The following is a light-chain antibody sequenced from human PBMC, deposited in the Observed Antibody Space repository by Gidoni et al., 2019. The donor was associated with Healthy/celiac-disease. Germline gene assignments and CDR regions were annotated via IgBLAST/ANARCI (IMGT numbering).Light chain of an antibody. CDR3: GTWDSSLSAVV. J-gene: IGLJ2*01. V-gene: IGLV1-51*01. CDR1: SSNIGNNY. CDR2: YNN. Sequence: QSVLTQPHSVSEAPGQKVTISCSGSSSNIGNNYVSWYQQLPGTAPKLLIYYNNKRPSGIPDRFSGSKSGTSATLGITGLQTGDDADYYCGTWDSSLSAVVFGGGTKLTVL.